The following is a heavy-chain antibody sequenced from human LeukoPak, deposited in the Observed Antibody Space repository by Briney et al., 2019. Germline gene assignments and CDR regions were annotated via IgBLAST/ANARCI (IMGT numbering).Heavy chain of an antibody. Sequence: GGSLRLSCAASGFTFSSYAMSWVRQAPGKGLEWVSAISGSGGSTYYADSVKGRFTISRDNSKNTLYLQMNSLRAEDTAVYYCAKKDSPGGYYYYYMDVWGKGTTVTVSS. CDR3: AKKDSPGGYYYYYMDV. CDR1: GFTFSSYA. J-gene: IGHJ6*03. D-gene: IGHD3-10*01. V-gene: IGHV3-23*01. CDR2: ISGSGGST.